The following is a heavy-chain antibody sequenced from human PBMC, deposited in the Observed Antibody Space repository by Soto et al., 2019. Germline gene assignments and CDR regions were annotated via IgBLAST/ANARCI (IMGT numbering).Heavy chain of an antibody. V-gene: IGHV4-4*02. CDR2: VYHSGST. CDR3: ARSRGQILRYFDWLDP. D-gene: IGHD3-9*01. J-gene: IGHJ5*02. Sequence: SETLSLTCAVSGDSISSDKWWSWVRQPPGKGLEWIGEVYHSGSTNYNPSLKSRVTISVDTSKNQFSLKLSSVTAADTAVYYCARSRGQILRYFDWLDPWGQGTLVTVSS. CDR1: GDSISSDKW.